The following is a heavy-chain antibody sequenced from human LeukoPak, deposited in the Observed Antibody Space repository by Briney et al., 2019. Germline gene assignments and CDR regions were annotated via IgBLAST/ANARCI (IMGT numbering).Heavy chain of an antibody. CDR1: DGSISSYY. V-gene: IGHV4-59*01. Sequence: SETLSLTCTVSDGSISSYYWSWIRQPPGKGLEWIGYIYYSGSTNYNPSLKSRVTISVDTSKNQFSLKLSSVTAADTAVYYCARVSRELRLDAFDIWGQGTMVTVSS. D-gene: IGHD1-26*01. CDR3: ARVSRELRLDAFDI. J-gene: IGHJ3*02. CDR2: IYYSGST.